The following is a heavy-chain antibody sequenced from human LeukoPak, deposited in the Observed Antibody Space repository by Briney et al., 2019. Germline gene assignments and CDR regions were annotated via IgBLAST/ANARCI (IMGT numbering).Heavy chain of an antibody. V-gene: IGHV3-30-3*01. CDR1: GFTFSSYA. CDR2: ISYDGSNK. CDR3: ARDGARGEEMDY. Sequence: PGGSLRLSCAASGFTFSSYAMHWVRQAPGKGLEWVAVISYDGSNKYYADSVKGRFTISTDNSKNTLYLQMNSLRAEDTAVYYCARDGARGEEMDYWGQGTLVTVSS. J-gene: IGHJ4*02. D-gene: IGHD3-10*01.